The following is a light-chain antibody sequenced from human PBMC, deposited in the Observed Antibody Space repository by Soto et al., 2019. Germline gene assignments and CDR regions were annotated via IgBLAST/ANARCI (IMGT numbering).Light chain of an antibody. CDR3: QHHNNWFSWT. V-gene: IGKV3-11*01. CDR1: QSVSNY. CDR2: DTS. Sequence: IVLTQSPATLSLSPGERATLSCRASQSVSNYLAWYQQRPGQAPRLLIYDTSSRATGIPARFRGSGSGTDFTLTISSLEPEDFAVYYCQHHNNWFSWTFGQGTKV. J-gene: IGKJ1*01.